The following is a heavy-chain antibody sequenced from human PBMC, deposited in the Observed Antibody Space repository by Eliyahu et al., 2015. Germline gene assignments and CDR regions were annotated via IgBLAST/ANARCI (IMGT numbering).Heavy chain of an antibody. CDR3: AKEPGYSYGGWFDP. J-gene: IGHJ5*02. Sequence: GKGLEWVSAIXSSDVSTYYADSVKGRFTISRDNSKNTLYLQMNSLRAEDTAVYYCAKEPGYSYGGWFDPWGQGTLVTVSS. V-gene: IGHV3-23*01. D-gene: IGHD5-18*01. CDR2: IXSSDVST.